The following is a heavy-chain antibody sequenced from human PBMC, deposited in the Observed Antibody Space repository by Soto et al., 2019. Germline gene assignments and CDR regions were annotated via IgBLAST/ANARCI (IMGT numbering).Heavy chain of an antibody. V-gene: IGHV3-23*01. D-gene: IGHD1-7*01. Sequence: EVQLLESGGGLVQPGGSLRLSCAASGFTFITHAMSWVRQAPGKGLEWVSAISGGGGSTYYADSVKGRFTISRDNSKNTVYLQMDSLRAEDTAVYYCARSLPGTYGAFDLWGQGTMVTVSS. CDR3: ARSLPGTYGAFDL. CDR1: GFTFITHA. J-gene: IGHJ3*01. CDR2: ISGGGGST.